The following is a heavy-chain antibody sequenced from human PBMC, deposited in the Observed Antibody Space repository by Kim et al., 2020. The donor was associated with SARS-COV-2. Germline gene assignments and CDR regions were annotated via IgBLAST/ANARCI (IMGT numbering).Heavy chain of an antibody. D-gene: IGHD3-3*01. V-gene: IGHV3-21*04. J-gene: IGHJ6*03. CDR2: ISSDSTSI. CDR3: SRDRLSALGGGRSFYYM. Sequence: GGSLRLSCSGSGFFFGYYTMNWVRQAPGKGLEWVSCISSDSTSIKYADSVKGRFTISRDNSKNSLDLQMTSLRVEDTAVYYCSRDRLSALGGGRSFYYM. CDR1: GFFFGYYT.